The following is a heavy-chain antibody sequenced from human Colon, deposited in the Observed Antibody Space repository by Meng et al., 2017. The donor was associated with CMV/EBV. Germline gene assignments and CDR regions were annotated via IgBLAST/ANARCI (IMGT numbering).Heavy chain of an antibody. D-gene: IGHD2-21*02. CDR3: SRNRLECGGDCYFADS. CDR2: IYDTGRT. Sequence: GESLKISCVASGFSVSRNYISWARQGPGKGLEWVSVIYDTGRTYYADSVKGRFTVSRDESKNTVFLQMNNLRTEDTAVYYCSRNRLECGGDCYFADSWGQGTQVTVSS. J-gene: IGHJ5*02. V-gene: IGHV3-66*01. CDR1: GFSVSRNY.